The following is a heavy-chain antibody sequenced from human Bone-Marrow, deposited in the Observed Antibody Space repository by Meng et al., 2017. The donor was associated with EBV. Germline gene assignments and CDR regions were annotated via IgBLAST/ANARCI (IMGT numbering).Heavy chain of an antibody. J-gene: IGHJ4*02. Sequence: QGQVVQSGAEVKKPGPSVKGSCRTSGGTFRSDAVSWVRQAPGQGLEWMGGLIPMSDAPHYAQKFQGRVTITADESTSTHYMDLSGLRSDDTALYYCASESGRGFTPDYWGQGTLVTVSS. V-gene: IGHV1-69*01. CDR2: LIPMSDAP. CDR1: GGTFRSDA. CDR3: ASESGRGFTPDY. D-gene: IGHD3-10*01.